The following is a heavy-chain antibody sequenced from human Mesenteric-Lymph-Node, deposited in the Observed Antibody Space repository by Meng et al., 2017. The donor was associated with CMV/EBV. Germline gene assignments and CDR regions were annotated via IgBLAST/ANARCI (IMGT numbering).Heavy chain of an antibody. CDR1: GGSISSSTYY. J-gene: IGHJ4*02. CDR2: LYYSAGT. V-gene: IGHV4-39*07. D-gene: IGHD3-10*01. Sequence: SETLSLTCIVSGGSISSSTYYWGWIRQPPGKGLEWIGTLYYSAGTYYNSSLKSRVTISEDTSKNHFSLKLNSVTAADTAVYYCARVLESRGSGSYNPPDYWGQGTLVTVSS. CDR3: ARVLESRGSGSYNPPDY.